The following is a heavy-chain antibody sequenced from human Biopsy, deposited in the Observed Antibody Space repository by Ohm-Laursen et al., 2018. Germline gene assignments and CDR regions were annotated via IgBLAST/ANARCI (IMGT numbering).Heavy chain of an antibody. D-gene: IGHD3-10*01. V-gene: IGHV1-69*06. J-gene: IGHJ5*02. CDR3: ATVRGLVWFGELIA. Sequence: SSVKVSCKVIGGTFNASGISWVRLAPGHGLEFVGGIIPIFQTTHYAQSFQGRVTIVADKSTSTAYMELSSLRSDDTAIYYCATVRGLVWFGELIAWGQGTLVTVSS. CDR2: IIPIFQTT. CDR1: GGTFNASG.